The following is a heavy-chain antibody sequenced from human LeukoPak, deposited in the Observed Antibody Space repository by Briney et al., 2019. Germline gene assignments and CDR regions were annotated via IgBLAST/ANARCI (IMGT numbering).Heavy chain of an antibody. CDR3: ARGPYYYDSSGYYFVS. CDR2: INHSGST. D-gene: IGHD3-22*01. V-gene: IGHV4-34*01. Sequence: SETLSLTCAVYGGSFSGYYWSWIRQPPGKGLEWIGEINHSGSTNYNPSLKSRVSMSVDTSKNQFSLKLSSVTAADPAVYYCARGPYYYDSSGYYFVSWGQGTLVTVSS. CDR1: GGSFSGYY. J-gene: IGHJ4*02.